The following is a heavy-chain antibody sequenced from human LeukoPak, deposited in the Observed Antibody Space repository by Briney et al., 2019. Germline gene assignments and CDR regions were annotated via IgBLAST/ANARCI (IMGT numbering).Heavy chain of an antibody. CDR2: TSGSGGST. J-gene: IGHJ4*02. CDR1: GFTFSSYA. Sequence: GGSLRLSCAASGFTFSSYAMSWVRQAPGKGLEWVSATSGSGGSTYYADSVKGRFTISRDNSKNTLYLQMNSLRAEDTAVYYCAKGALSITIFGVVIPDFDYWGQGTLVTVSS. V-gene: IGHV3-23*01. D-gene: IGHD3-3*01. CDR3: AKGALSITIFGVVIPDFDY.